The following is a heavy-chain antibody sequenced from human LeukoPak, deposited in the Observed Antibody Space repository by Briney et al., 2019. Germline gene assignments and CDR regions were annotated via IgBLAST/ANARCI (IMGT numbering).Heavy chain of an antibody. Sequence: ASVKVSCKPSGYTFTSYGISWVRQAPGQGLECMGWISAYNGNTNYAQKLQGRVTMTTDTSTSTAYMELRSLRSDDTAVYYCARGPLAIRFLEAAGSFDLWGRGTVVTVCS. CDR1: GYTFTSYG. J-gene: IGHJ2*01. CDR2: ISAYNGNT. V-gene: IGHV1-18*01. D-gene: IGHD3-3*01. CDR3: ARGPLAIRFLEAAGSFDL.